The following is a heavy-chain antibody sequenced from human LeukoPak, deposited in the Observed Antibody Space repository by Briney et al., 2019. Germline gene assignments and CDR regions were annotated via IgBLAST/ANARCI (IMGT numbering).Heavy chain of an antibody. CDR1: GFTFSSHS. CDR3: AKGYSGSDYWAFDM. CDR2: ISGSGVYT. D-gene: IGHD5-12*01. V-gene: IGHV3-23*01. J-gene: IGHJ3*02. Sequence: PGGSLRLSCAASGFTFSSHSMTWVRQAPGKGLGWVSAISGSGVYTFHADSVKGRFSISRDNSKNTLFLQMNSLRAEDTAVYYCAKGYSGSDYWAFDMWGQGTMVTVSS.